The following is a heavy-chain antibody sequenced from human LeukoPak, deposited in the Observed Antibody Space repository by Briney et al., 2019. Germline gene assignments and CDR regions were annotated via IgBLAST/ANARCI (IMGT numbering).Heavy chain of an antibody. D-gene: IGHD3-3*02. Sequence: GGSLRLSCAASGFIFSDYYMSWIRQAPGKGLEWVSYISSSGDTIFYADSVRGRFTISRDNAKNSLYLQMNSLRAEDTAVYYCARDFSTAASFFYYMDVWGKGTTVTVSS. CDR3: ARDFSTAASFFYYMDV. CDR2: ISSSGDTI. CDR1: GFIFSDYY. J-gene: IGHJ6*03. V-gene: IGHV3-11*01.